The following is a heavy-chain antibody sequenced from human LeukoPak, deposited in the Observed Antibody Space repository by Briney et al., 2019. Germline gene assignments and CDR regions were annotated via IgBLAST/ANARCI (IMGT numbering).Heavy chain of an antibody. J-gene: IGHJ4*02. CDR1: GFTFSSYA. D-gene: IGHD6-13*01. V-gene: IGHV3-30-3*01. Sequence: PGGSLRLSCAASGFTFSSYAMHWVRQAPGKGLEWVAVISYDGSNKYYADSVKGRFTISRDNSKNTLYLQMNSLRAEDTAVYYCARDRYSSRLEYFECWGQGTLVTVSS. CDR3: ARDRYSSRLEYFEC. CDR2: ISYDGSNK.